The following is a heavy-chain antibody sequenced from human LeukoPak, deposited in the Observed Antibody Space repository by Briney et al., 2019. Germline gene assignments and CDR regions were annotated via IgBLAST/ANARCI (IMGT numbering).Heavy chain of an antibody. V-gene: IGHV5-51*01. D-gene: IGHD2-15*01. J-gene: IGHJ6*03. CDR3: ARLSCSGGSCYPGGYYYYYMDV. CDR2: IYPGDSET. CDR1: GYSFTSYW. Sequence: GESLKISCKGSGYSFTSYWIGWVRQMPGKGLEWMGIIYPGDSETRYSPSFQGQVTISADKSISTAYLQWSSMNASDCAMYYCARLSCSGGSCYPGGYYYYYMDVWGKGTTVTVSS.